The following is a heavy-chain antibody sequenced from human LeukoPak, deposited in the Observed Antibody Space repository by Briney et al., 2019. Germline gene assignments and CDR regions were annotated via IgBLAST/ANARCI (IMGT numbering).Heavy chain of an antibody. CDR2: ISSSSSYI. CDR1: GFTFSSYS. D-gene: IGHD3-3*01. Sequence: GGSLRLSCAASGFTFSSYSMNWVRQAPGKGLEWVSSISSSSSYIYYADSVKGRFTISRDNAKNSLYLQMNSLRAEDTAVYYCARDPSYDFWSGSHYNYGMDVWGQGTTVTVSS. V-gene: IGHV3-21*01. J-gene: IGHJ6*02. CDR3: ARDPSYDFWSGSHYNYGMDV.